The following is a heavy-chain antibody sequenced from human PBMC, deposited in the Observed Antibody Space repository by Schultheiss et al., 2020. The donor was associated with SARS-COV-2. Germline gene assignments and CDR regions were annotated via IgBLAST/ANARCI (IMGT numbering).Heavy chain of an antibody. Sequence: GESLKISCAASGFTFSSYSMNWVRQAPGKGLEWVSSISSSSSYIYYADSVKGRFTISRDNAKNSLYLQMNSLRAEDTAVYYCAREDWGSGYYYGMDVWGQGTTVTVSS. V-gene: IGHV3-21*01. CDR3: AREDWGSGYYYGMDV. D-gene: IGHD7-27*01. CDR2: ISSSSSYI. CDR1: GFTFSSYS. J-gene: IGHJ6*02.